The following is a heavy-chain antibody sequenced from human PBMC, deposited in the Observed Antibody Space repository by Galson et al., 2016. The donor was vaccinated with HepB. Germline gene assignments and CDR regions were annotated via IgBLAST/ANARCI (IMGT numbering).Heavy chain of an antibody. J-gene: IGHJ6*02. CDR1: GFTFSSYG. CDR2: ISYDGSDK. V-gene: IGHV3-30*18. D-gene: IGHD1-1*01. Sequence: SLRLSCAAYGFTFSSYGMHWVRQAPGKGLEWVAVISYDGSDKYYADSVKGRFPISRDNSKNTLYLQMSSLRAEDTAVYYCAKDVWRGSGTDYYGMDVWGQGTTVTVSS. CDR3: AKDVWRGSGTDYYGMDV.